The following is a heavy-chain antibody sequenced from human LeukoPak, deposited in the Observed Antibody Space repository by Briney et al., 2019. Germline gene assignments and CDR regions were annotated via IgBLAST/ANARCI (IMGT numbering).Heavy chain of an antibody. CDR1: GGSFSGYY. V-gene: IGHV4-34*01. Sequence: PSETLSLTCAVYGGSFSGYYWSWIRQPPGKGTEWIGEINHNGSTNYNPSLKSRVTISVDTSKNQFSLKLSSVTAADTAVYYCARGGSGVRVTTERRVGRFPYFDYWGQGTLVTVSS. CDR2: INHNGST. J-gene: IGHJ4*02. D-gene: IGHD4-17*01. CDR3: ARGGSGVRVTTERRVGRFPYFDY.